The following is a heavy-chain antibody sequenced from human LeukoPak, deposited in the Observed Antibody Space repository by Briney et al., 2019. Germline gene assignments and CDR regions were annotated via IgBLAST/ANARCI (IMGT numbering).Heavy chain of an antibody. Sequence: PGGSLRLSCAASGFTFSSYVMHSVRQAPGEGLELVAVISYDRSNKYSADSVKGRFTISRDNSKNTVYLQMNSLRVEDTAVYYCARTDVLLSGMDVWGQGTTVTVSS. V-gene: IGHV3-30*03. CDR1: GFTFSSYV. CDR3: ARTDVLLSGMDV. CDR2: ISYDRSNK. J-gene: IGHJ6*02. D-gene: IGHD3-10*01.